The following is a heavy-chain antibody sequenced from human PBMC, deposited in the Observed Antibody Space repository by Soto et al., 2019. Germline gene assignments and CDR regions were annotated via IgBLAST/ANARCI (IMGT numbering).Heavy chain of an antibody. J-gene: IGHJ4*02. CDR2: IYYSGST. CDR1: GGSISSYY. Sequence: PSETLSLTCTVSGGSISSYYWSWIRQPPGKGLEWIGYIYYSGSTNYNPSLKSRVTISVDTSKNQFSLKLSSVTAADTAVYYCAREIAYSSSWYYFDYWGQGTLVTV. V-gene: IGHV4-59*01. CDR3: AREIAYSSSWYYFDY. D-gene: IGHD6-13*01.